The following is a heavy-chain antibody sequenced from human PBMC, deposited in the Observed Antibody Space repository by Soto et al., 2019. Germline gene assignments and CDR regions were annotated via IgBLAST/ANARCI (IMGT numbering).Heavy chain of an antibody. D-gene: IGHD2-2*01. V-gene: IGHV3-11*01. CDR1: GFLFSHYY. J-gene: IGHJ5*02. CDR3: ATGDWSRTNNFDT. Sequence: NLLESGGGLVKPGGSLRLSCEGSGFLFSHYYMSWIRQGPEKRLELVAYISSNSTAFYYADSVKGRFTVSKDDAKKYVFLQMNSVTSDDTATYYCATGDWSRTNNFDTWGQGTQVIVSA. CDR2: ISSNSTAF.